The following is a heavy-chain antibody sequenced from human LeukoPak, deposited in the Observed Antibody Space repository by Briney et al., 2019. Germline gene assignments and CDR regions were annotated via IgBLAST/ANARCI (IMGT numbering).Heavy chain of an antibody. V-gene: IGHV3-30*18. CDR3: AKDRDYYGSGSNVDY. CDR2: ISYDGSNK. J-gene: IGHJ4*02. D-gene: IGHD3-10*01. Sequence: PGRSLRLSCAASGFTFSIYGMHWVRQAPGKGLEWVAVISYDGSNKYYADSVKGRFTISRDNSKNTLYLQMNSLRAEDTAVYYCAKDRDYYGSGSNVDYWGQGTLVTVSS. CDR1: GFTFSIYG.